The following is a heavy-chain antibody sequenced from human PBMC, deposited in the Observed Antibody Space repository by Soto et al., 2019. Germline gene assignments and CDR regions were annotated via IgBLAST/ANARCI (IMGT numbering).Heavy chain of an antibody. CDR2: MNPNTGNS. Sequence: SVEVSVKASGYTFTSYDIYWVREATGQGLEWMGWMNPNTGNSAYAQKFQGRVTVTSDTSINTVHMELSSLRSEDTAAYYCARRAETNGWNGFGADKYYFDFWGQGTLVTVSS. V-gene: IGHV1-8*01. D-gene: IGHD1-1*01. J-gene: IGHJ4*02. CDR1: GYTFTSYD. CDR3: ARRAETNGWNGFGADKYYFDF.